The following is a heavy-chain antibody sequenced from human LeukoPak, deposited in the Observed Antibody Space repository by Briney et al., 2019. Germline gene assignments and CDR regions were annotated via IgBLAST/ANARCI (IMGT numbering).Heavy chain of an antibody. D-gene: IGHD3-10*01. CDR3: TLPWGSGSYYDY. CDR2: IKSKTDGGTT. Sequence: GGSLRLSCAASGFSFSDYYMSWIRQAPGKGLEWVGHIKSKTDGGTTDYAAPVKGRFTISRDDSKNTLFLQMNSLKTEDTAVYYCTLPWGSGSYYDYWGQGTLVTVSS. V-gene: IGHV3-15*01. J-gene: IGHJ4*02. CDR1: GFSFSDYY.